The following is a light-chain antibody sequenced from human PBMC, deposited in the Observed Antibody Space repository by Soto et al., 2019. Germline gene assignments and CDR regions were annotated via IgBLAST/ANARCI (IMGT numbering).Light chain of an antibody. CDR1: TGAVSSGHF. Sequence: QAVVTQEPSLTVSPGGTVALTCGSSTGAVSSGHFPYRFQQKPGQAPRTLIYETSNRYSWTPARFSGSLLGGKASLTLSGAQPEDEADYYCFLSYSGIVVFGGGTQLTVL. CDR2: ETS. J-gene: IGLJ2*01. V-gene: IGLV7-46*01. CDR3: FLSYSGIVV.